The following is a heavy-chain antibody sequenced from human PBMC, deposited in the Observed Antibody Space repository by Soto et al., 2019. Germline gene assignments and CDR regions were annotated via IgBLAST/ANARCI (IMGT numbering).Heavy chain of an antibody. D-gene: IGHD1-1*01. J-gene: IGHJ4*02. CDR3: ARGRGRDWNALDY. Sequence: EVQLVESVGGLVKPGGSLRLSCAASGFTFSSYSMNWVRQAPGKGREWVSSISSSSSYIYYADSVKGRFTISRDNAKNSLYLQMNSLRAEDTAVYYCARGRGRDWNALDYWGQGTLVTVSS. CDR1: GFTFSSYS. CDR2: ISSSSSYI. V-gene: IGHV3-21*01.